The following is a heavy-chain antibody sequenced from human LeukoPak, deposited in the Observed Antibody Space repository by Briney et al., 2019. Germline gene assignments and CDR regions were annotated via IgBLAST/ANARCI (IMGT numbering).Heavy chain of an antibody. J-gene: IGHJ6*03. D-gene: IGHD6-19*01. CDR3: ARAPPSSGWPYYYYYYYMDV. Sequence: ASVKVSCKASGYTFTSYGISWVRQAPGQGLEWMGWISAYNGNTNYAQKLQGRVTMTTDTSTSTAYMELRSLRSDDTAVYYCARAPPSSGWPYYYYYYYMDVWGKGTTVTVSS. V-gene: IGHV1-18*01. CDR1: GYTFTSYG. CDR2: ISAYNGNT.